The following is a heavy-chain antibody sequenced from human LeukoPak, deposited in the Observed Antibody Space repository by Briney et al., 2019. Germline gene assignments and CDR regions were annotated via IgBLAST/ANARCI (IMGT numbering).Heavy chain of an antibody. J-gene: IGHJ5*02. CDR2: ISSSGSTI. V-gene: IGHV3-48*03. CDR1: GFTFSSYE. Sequence: GGSLRLSCAASGFTFSSYEMNWVRQAPGKGLEWVSYISSSGSTIYYADSVKGRFTISRDNAKNSLYLQMNSVRAEDTAVYYCARLTYYYDSSGYLNWFDPWGQGTLVTVSS. D-gene: IGHD3-22*01. CDR3: ARLTYYYDSSGYLNWFDP.